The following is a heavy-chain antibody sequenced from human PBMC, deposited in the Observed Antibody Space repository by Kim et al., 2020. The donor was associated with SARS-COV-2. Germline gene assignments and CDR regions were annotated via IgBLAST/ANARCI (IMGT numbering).Heavy chain of an antibody. Sequence: YADSVKGRFSSARDKSKNTVYLQMNSLRAEDTAVYYCARESGTTCCNYIDYWGQGTLVPVSS. J-gene: IGHJ4*02. V-gene: IGHV3-53*01. D-gene: IGHD2-2*01. CDR3: ARESGTTCCNYIDY.